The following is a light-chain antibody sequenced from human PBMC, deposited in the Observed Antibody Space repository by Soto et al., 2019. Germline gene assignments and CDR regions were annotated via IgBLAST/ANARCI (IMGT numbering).Light chain of an antibody. V-gene: IGLV2-14*01. Sequence: QSVLTQPASVCGSPGQSITISCTGTSSDVGGYNYVSWYQQHPGKAPKLMIYDVSKRPSGVSNRFSGSKSANTASLTISGLQAEDEADYYCSSYTGSSTYVVFGGGTKLTVL. CDR2: DVS. CDR3: SSYTGSSTYVV. J-gene: IGLJ2*01. CDR1: SSDVGGYNY.